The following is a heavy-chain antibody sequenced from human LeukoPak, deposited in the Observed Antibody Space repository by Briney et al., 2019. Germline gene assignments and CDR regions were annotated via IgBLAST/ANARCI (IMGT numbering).Heavy chain of an antibody. CDR2: IGIGGDS. Sequence: PGGSLRLSCAASGFTFNDYDMHWVRQTTEKGLEWVSTIGIGGDSYYPGSVKGRFTISRENAKNSLYLQMNSLRSGDTAVYYCARAIWGSGLPFDIWGQGTMVTVSS. CDR1: GFTFNDYD. V-gene: IGHV3-13*01. D-gene: IGHD7-27*01. CDR3: ARAIWGSGLPFDI. J-gene: IGHJ3*02.